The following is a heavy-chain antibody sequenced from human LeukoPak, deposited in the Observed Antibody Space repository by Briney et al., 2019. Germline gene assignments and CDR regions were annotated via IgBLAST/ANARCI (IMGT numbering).Heavy chain of an antibody. CDR2: INPNSGGT. V-gene: IGHV1-2*02. D-gene: IGHD1-26*01. J-gene: IGHJ4*02. CDR1: GYTFTGCY. Sequence: ASVKVSCKASGYTFTGCYMHWVRQAPGQGLEWMGWINPNSGGTNYAQKFQGRVTMTRDTSISTAYMELSRLRSDDTAVYYCARALSIVGATNYWGQGTLVTVSS. CDR3: ARALSIVGATNY.